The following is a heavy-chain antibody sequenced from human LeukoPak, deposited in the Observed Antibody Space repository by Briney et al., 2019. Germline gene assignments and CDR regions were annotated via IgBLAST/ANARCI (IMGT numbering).Heavy chain of an antibody. V-gene: IGHV4-59*01. CDR1: GGSITNYY. J-gene: IGHJ4*02. Sequence: SETLSLTCTVSGGSITNYYWSWIRQPPGKRLEWLGYIFSSRSTKYNPSLKSHVTISLDTSKNQFSLRLASVTAADTAVYYCARGPAFDYWGQGALVTVSS. CDR3: ARGPAFDY. CDR2: IFSSRST.